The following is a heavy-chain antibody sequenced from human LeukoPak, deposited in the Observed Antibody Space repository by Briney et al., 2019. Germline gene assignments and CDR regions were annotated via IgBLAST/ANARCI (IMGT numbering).Heavy chain of an antibody. Sequence: GASVKVSCKASGYTFTGYYMHWVRQAPGQGLEWMGWINPNSGGTNYAQKFQGRVTMTRDTSISTAYMELSRLRSDDTAVYYCARDSMRIQTGTTPWGQGTLVTVSS. CDR1: GYTFTGYY. V-gene: IGHV1-2*02. D-gene: IGHD1-1*01. J-gene: IGHJ5*02. CDR3: ARDSMRIQTGTTP. CDR2: INPNSGGT.